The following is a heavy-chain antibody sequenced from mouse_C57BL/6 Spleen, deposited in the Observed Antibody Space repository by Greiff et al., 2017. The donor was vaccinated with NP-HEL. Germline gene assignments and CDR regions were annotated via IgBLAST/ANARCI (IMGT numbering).Heavy chain of an antibody. J-gene: IGHJ1*03. D-gene: IGHD2-4*01. CDR1: GYTFTDYN. V-gene: IGHV1-18*01. Sequence: VQLQQSGPELVKPGASVKIPCKASGYTFTDYNMDWVKQSHGKSLEWIGDINPNNGGTIYNQKFKGKATLTVDKSSSTAYMELRSLTSEDTAVYYCARKKTYYDYWYFDVWGTGTTVTVSS. CDR3: ARKKTYYDYWYFDV. CDR2: INPNNGGT.